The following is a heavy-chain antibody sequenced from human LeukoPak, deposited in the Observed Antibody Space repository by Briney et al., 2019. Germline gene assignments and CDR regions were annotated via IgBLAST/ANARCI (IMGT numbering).Heavy chain of an antibody. J-gene: IGHJ3*02. D-gene: IGHD2-15*01. Sequence: GGSLRLSCAASGFTFSGSAMHWVRQASGKGLEWVGRIGSKANSYATAYAASVKGRFTISRDDSKNTAYLQMNSLKTEDTAVYYCTRSRTSGYCSGGSCYETLNAFDIWGQGTMVTVSS. V-gene: IGHV3-73*01. CDR2: IGSKANSYAT. CDR3: TRSRTSGYCSGGSCYETLNAFDI. CDR1: GFTFSGSA.